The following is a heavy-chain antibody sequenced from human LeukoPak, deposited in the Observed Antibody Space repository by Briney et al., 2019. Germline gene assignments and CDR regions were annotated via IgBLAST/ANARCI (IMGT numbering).Heavy chain of an antibody. CDR1: GFTFSSYG. CDR2: ISYDGSNK. CDR3: AKDLVLRYFDWAFDY. V-gene: IGHV3-30*18. Sequence: GGSLRFSCAASGFTFSSYGMHWVRQAPGKGLEWVAVISYDGSNKYYADSVKGRFTISRDNSKNTLYLQMNSLRAEDTAVYYCAKDLVLRYFDWAFDYWGQGTLVTVSS. D-gene: IGHD3-9*01. J-gene: IGHJ4*02.